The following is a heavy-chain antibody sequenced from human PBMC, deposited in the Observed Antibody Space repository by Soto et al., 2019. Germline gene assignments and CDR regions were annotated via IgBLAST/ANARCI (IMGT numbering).Heavy chain of an antibody. D-gene: IGHD1-26*01. Sequence: PGGSLRLSCAGSGFIFSGYSMNWVRQAPGKGLEWDSSISTTSTYIYYADSVKGRFTVSRDNAKNSLYLQMTGLRPEDTAMYYCARDGIVGTTDFFDYWGQGTLVTVSS. J-gene: IGHJ4*02. V-gene: IGHV3-21*01. CDR2: ISTTSTYI. CDR3: ARDGIVGTTDFFDY. CDR1: GFIFSGYS.